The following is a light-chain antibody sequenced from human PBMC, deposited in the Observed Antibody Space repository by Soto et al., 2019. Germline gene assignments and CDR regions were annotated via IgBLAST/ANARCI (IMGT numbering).Light chain of an antibody. CDR1: QGIGST. J-gene: IGKJ4*01. V-gene: IGKV3-15*01. CDR2: GAS. CDR3: QRYNSWPLS. Sequence: EFALTQSPGTRSLSPGERATLSCRAGQGIGSTLAWYQQKPGQTPKLLIYGASTRATGVPARFSGGGSGTEFTLTINSLQSEDFAVYYCQRYNSWPLSFGGGTKVDIK.